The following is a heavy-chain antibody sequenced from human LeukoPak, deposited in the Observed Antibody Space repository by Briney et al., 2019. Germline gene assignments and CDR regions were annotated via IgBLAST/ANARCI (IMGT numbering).Heavy chain of an antibody. J-gene: IGHJ4*02. V-gene: IGHV4-30-2*01. D-gene: IGHD1-26*01. CDR1: GGSISSGGYY. CDR2: IYHSGST. Sequence: SETLSLTCTVSGGSISSGGYYWSWIRQPPGKGLEWIGYIYHSGSTYYNPSLKSRVTISVDRSKNQFSLKLSSVTAADTAVYYCARDDLGGYFDYWGQGTLVTVSS. CDR3: ARDDLGGYFDY.